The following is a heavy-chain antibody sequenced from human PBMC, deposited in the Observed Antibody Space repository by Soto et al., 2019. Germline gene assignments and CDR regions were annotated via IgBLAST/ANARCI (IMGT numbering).Heavy chain of an antibody. D-gene: IGHD3-3*01. J-gene: IGHJ5*02. CDR2: INPSGGST. CDR1: GYTFTSYY. CDR3: ARSPKRITIFGVVTPLNWFDP. V-gene: IGHV1-46*01. Sequence: ASVKVSCKASGYTFTSYYMHWVRQAPGQRLEWMGIINPSGGSTSYAQKFQGRVTMTRDTSTSTVYMELSSLRSEDTAVYYCARSPKRITIFGVVTPLNWFDPWGQGTLVTVSS.